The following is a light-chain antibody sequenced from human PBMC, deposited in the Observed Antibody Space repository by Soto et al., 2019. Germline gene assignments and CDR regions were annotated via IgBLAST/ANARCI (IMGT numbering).Light chain of an antibody. J-gene: IGKJ1*01. V-gene: IGKV3-20*01. CDR1: QSVPHSY. CDR3: QRYGASTT. Sequence: EIVLTQSPDTLSLSPGDRATLSCRASQSVPHSYLAWYRQIPGQAPRLLIYGASIRATGIPVRFSGSGSGTDFTLTITSLEPEDFAVYYCQRYGASTTFXQGTKVDIK. CDR2: GAS.